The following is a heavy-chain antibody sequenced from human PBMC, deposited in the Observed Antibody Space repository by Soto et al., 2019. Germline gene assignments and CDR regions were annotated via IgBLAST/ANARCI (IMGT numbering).Heavy chain of an antibody. CDR2: IGYDGSNK. Sequence: QVQLVESGGGVVQPGRSLRLSCAASGFTFNHYGMHWVRQAPGKGLEWVAVIGYDGSNKYYADSVKGRFTISRDNSKNTLYLQMNSLRAEDTAVYYCARGVTTVTTIDYWGQGTLVTVSS. J-gene: IGHJ4*02. D-gene: IGHD4-17*01. V-gene: IGHV3-33*01. CDR3: ARGVTTVTTIDY. CDR1: GFTFNHYG.